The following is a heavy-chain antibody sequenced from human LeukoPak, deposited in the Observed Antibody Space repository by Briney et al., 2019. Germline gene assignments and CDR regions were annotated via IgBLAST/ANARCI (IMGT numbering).Heavy chain of an antibody. CDR1: GFTFSSSA. Sequence: PGGSLRLSCAASGFTFSSSAMNWVRQAPGKWLEWVSAISGSGGSTYYADSVKGRFTISRDNSKNTLYLQMNSLRAGDTAVYYCAKRGAYSPPYWGQGTLVTVSS. CDR2: ISGSGGST. D-gene: IGHD5-18*01. CDR3: AKRGAYSPPY. V-gene: IGHV3-23*01. J-gene: IGHJ4*02.